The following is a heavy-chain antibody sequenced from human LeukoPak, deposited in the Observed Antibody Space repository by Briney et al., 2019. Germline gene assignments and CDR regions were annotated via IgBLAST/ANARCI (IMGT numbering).Heavy chain of an antibody. CDR3: ATAYCGGDCYSSPPYYFDY. D-gene: IGHD2-21*02. V-gene: IGHV4-39*07. CDR2: IYHSGST. CDR1: GGSISSSSYY. Sequence: SETLSLTCTVSGGSISSSSYYWGWIRQPPGKGLEWIGSIYHSGSTYYNPSLKSRVTISVDTSKNQFSLKLSSVTAADTAVYYCATAYCGGDCYSSPPYYFDYWGQGTLVTVSS. J-gene: IGHJ4*02.